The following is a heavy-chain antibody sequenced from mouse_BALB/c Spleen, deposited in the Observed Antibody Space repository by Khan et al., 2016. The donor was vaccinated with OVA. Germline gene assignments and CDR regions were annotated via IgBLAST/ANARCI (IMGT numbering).Heavy chain of an antibody. V-gene: IGHV1-9*01. D-gene: IGHD3-2*02. J-gene: IGHJ4*01. CDR1: GYTFSSYW. CDR3: AREAGPTYGMDY. CDR2: ILPGRGNN. Sequence: QVQLQQSGAELMKPAASVKISCKATGYTFSSYWIEWVTQRPRHGLEWIGEILPGRGNNNFNEKFQGKATITADTSSNLAYMQLSSLTSEDSAVYYCAREAGPTYGMDYWGHGPSVTLCS.